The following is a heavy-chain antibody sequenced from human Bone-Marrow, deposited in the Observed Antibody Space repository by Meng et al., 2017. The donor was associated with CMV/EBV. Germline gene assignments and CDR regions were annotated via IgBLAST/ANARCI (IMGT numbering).Heavy chain of an antibody. Sequence: GGSLRLSCAASGFTFSSYEMNWVRQAPGKGLEWVSYISSSGSTIYYADSVKGRFTISRDNAKNSLYLQMNSLRAEDTAVYYCARGGITIFGVVKKPTGGGGMDVWGQGTTVTVSS. CDR1: GFTFSSYE. CDR2: ISSSGSTI. CDR3: ARGGITIFGVVKKPTGGGGMDV. V-gene: IGHV3-48*03. J-gene: IGHJ6*02. D-gene: IGHD3-3*01.